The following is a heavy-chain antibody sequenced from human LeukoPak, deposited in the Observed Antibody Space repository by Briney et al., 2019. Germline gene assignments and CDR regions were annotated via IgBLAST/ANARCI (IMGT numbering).Heavy chain of an antibody. CDR2: IKQDGSEK. D-gene: IGHD6-19*01. CDR3: ARENVAVPGGDY. CDR1: GFTISSYW. V-gene: IGHV3-7*04. Sequence: GGSLRLSCTASGFTISSYWMSWVRQAPGKGLEWVANIKQDGSEKYYVDSVRGRFPISRDNAKNSLYLQMNSLRAEDTAVYYCARENVAVPGGDYWGQGTLVTVSS. J-gene: IGHJ4*02.